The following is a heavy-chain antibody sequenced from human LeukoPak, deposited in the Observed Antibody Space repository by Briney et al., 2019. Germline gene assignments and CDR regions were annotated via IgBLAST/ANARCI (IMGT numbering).Heavy chain of an antibody. Sequence: SETLSLACAVYGGSFSGYYWSWIRQPPGKGLEWIGEINHSGSTNYNPSLKSRVTISVDTSKNQFSLKLSSVTAADTAVYYCARGFKYYDILTGYYSGVTFDYWGQGTLVTVSS. CDR1: GGSFSGYY. J-gene: IGHJ4*02. D-gene: IGHD3-9*01. CDR3: ARGFKYYDILTGYYSGVTFDY. CDR2: INHSGST. V-gene: IGHV4-34*01.